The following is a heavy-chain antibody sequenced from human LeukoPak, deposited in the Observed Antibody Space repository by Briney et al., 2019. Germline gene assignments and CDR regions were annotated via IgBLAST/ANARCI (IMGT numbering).Heavy chain of an antibody. Sequence: GGSLRLSCAASGFTFSNYWMTWVRQAPGKGLEWVANIKQDGSEKYYVDSVKGRFTISRDNAKNSLYLQLNSLRAEDTAVYYCARQRRYGDDGFDIWGQGTMVTVSS. V-gene: IGHV3-7*02. CDR3: ARQRRYGDDGFDI. CDR2: IKQDGSEK. CDR1: GFTFSNYW. J-gene: IGHJ3*02. D-gene: IGHD5-18*01.